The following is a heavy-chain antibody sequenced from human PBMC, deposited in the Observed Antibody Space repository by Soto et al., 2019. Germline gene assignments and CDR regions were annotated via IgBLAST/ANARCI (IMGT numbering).Heavy chain of an antibody. CDR1: GGLFSSYP. J-gene: IGHJ4*02. CDR2: IIPVFQTA. V-gene: IGHV1-69*01. D-gene: IGHD3-22*01. CDR3: AGGGSGYTCFNEF. Sequence: QEQLVQSGAEVKKPGSSVKVSCKSSGGLFSSYPISWVRQVPGQGLEWMGGIIPVFQTAYYTQRIQGRVTITADESTNTAYMELSSMRSEDTAIYYCAGGGSGYTCFNEFWGQGTLVTVSS.